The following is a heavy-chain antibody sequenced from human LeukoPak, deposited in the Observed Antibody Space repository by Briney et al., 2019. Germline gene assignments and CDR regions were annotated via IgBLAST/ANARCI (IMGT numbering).Heavy chain of an antibody. CDR2: ISSSGSTI. Sequence: PGGSLRLSCAASGFTFSDYYMSWIRQAPGKGLEWVSYISSSGSTICHADSVKGRFTISRDNAKNSLYLQMNSLRTEDTAVYYCATSLTLDAFDIWGQGTMVTVSS. J-gene: IGHJ3*02. CDR1: GFTFSDYY. V-gene: IGHV3-11*01. CDR3: ATSLTLDAFDI.